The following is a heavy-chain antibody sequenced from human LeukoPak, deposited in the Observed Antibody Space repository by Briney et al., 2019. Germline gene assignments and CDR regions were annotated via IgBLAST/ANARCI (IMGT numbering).Heavy chain of an antibody. CDR3: ARGSDDFWSGYSPSY. J-gene: IGHJ4*02. V-gene: IGHV1-2*02. CDR1: GYTFTGYY. D-gene: IGHD3-3*01. CDR2: INPNSGGT. Sequence: ASVKVSCKASGYTFTGYYMHWVRQAPGQGLEWMGWINPNSGGTNYARKFQGRVTITRDTSISTAYMELSRLRSDDTAVYYCARGSDDFWSGYSPSYWGQGTLVTVSS.